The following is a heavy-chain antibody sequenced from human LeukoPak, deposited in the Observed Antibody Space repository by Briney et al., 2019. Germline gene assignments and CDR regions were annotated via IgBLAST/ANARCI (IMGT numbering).Heavy chain of an antibody. Sequence: GGSLRLSCTASGFPFSSYGIHWVRQAPGKGLEWVAVISYDGSNKYYADSVKGRFTISRDNSKNTLYLQMNSLRAEDTAVYYCAKEAKYYDFWSGYYIGPSYYGMDVWGQGTTVTVSS. CDR1: GFPFSSYG. CDR2: ISYDGSNK. CDR3: AKEAKYYDFWSGYYIGPSYYGMDV. V-gene: IGHV3-30*18. J-gene: IGHJ6*02. D-gene: IGHD3-3*01.